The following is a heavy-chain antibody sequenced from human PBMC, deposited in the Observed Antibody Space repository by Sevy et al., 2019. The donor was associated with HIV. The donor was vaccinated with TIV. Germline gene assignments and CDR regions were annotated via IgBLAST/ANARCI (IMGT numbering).Heavy chain of an antibody. D-gene: IGHD6-6*01. CDR2: ISWNSISQ. V-gene: IGHV3-9*01. CDR1: GFSFGDYA. J-gene: IGHJ6*02. CDR3: ANDNRPATMSNSSYYYYYGMDV. Sequence: GGSLRLSCAASGFSFGDYAMHWVRQAPGKGLEWVSGISWNSISQDYADSVKGRFTISRDNAKNSLFLQMHRLRSEDTALYYCANDNRPATMSNSSYYYYYGMDVWGQGTTVTVSS.